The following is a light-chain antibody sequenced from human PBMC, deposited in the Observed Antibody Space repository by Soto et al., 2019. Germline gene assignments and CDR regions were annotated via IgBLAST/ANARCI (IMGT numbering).Light chain of an antibody. V-gene: IGKV2-28*01. J-gene: IGKJ1*01. CDR3: MQSLQTWT. CDR1: QSLLHSNGYNY. Sequence: DIVMTQSPLSLPVTPGEPASISCRPSQSLLHSNGYNYLDWYLQKPGQSPQLLIYLGYNRASGVPDRFSGSGSGTDFTLKISRVEAEDVGVYYCMQSLQTWTFGQGTKVDIK. CDR2: LGY.